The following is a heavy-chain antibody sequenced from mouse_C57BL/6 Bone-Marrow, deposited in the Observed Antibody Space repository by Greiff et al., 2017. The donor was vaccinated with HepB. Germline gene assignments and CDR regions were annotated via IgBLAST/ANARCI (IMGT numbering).Heavy chain of an antibody. Sequence: QVQLQQPGAELVMPGASVKLSCKASGYTFTSYWMHWVKQRPGQGLEWIGEIDPSDSYTKYNPKFKGKSTFTVDKSSGTAYMQLRSRTAEESAVYYCARHRYDYDWDDYWGQGTTLTVSS. CDR3: ARHRYDYDWDDY. J-gene: IGHJ2*01. CDR1: GYTFTSYW. CDR2: IDPSDSYT. V-gene: IGHV1-69*01. D-gene: IGHD2-4*01.